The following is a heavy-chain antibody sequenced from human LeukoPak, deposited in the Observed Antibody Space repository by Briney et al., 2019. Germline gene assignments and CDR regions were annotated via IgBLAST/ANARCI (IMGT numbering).Heavy chain of an antibody. Sequence: ASVKVSCKASGYTLSSYGISWVRQAPGQGLEWLGHISAYNGNTNYAQKVQGRITMTTDTSTSTAYMETRSLRSDDTAVYYCARDCSGSSCYWIHWGQGTLVTVSS. CDR3: ARDCSGSSCYWIH. V-gene: IGHV1-18*01. CDR1: GYTLSSYG. D-gene: IGHD2-15*01. J-gene: IGHJ4*02. CDR2: ISAYNGNT.